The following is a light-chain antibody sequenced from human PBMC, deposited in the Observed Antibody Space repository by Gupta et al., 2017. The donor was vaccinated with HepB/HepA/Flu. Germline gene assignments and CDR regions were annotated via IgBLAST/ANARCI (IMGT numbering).Light chain of an antibody. V-gene: IGKV1-5*03. CDR3: QQENSYSSS. CDR2: KAS. CDR1: QSISSW. Sequence: DIQMTQSPSTLSASVGDRVTITCRASQSISSWLAWYQQKPGKAPKLLIYKASRVESGVPSRFSGSGSGTEFTLTISSRQPEDFANYYCQQENSYSSSFGQGTKLEIK. J-gene: IGKJ2*04.